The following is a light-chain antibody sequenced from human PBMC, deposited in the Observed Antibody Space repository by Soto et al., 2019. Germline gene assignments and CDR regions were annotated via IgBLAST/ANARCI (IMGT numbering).Light chain of an antibody. J-gene: IGKJ1*01. CDR3: GQFVSSPPRT. V-gene: IGKV3-20*01. Sequence: EIVLTQSPGTLSLSPGERATLSCRASQSVSSSYLAWYQQKPGQAPRLLIYNAFNRATGIPDRFSGSGSGTDFTLTISRLEPEDFALYYCGQFVSSPPRTFGQGTKVDIK. CDR2: NAF. CDR1: QSVSSSY.